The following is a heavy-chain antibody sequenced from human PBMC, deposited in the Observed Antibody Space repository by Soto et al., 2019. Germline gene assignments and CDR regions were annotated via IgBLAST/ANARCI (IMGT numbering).Heavy chain of an antibody. CDR2: INQDGNED. Sequence: GGSLRLSCAASGFSFSSYWMSWVRQAPGKGLEWVANINQDGNEDNLLDSVKGRFTISRDNAKNSLFLQMNSLRVDDTAVYYCARTGDGHHDFLDYWGQGALVTVSS. J-gene: IGHJ4*02. CDR1: GFSFSSYW. D-gene: IGHD1-1*01. CDR3: ARTGDGHHDFLDY. V-gene: IGHV3-7*01.